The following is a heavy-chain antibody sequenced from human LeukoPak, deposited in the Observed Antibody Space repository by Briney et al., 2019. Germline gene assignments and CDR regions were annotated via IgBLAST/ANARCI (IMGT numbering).Heavy chain of an antibody. V-gene: IGHV3-53*01. J-gene: IGHJ4*02. CDR3: AARYYYDSSGYYDY. D-gene: IGHD3-22*01. CDR2: IYSGGST. CDR1: GFTVSSNY. Sequence: GGSLRLSCAASGFTVSSNYTSWVRQAPGKGLEWVSVIYSGGSTYYADSVKGRFTISRDNSKNTLYLQMNSLRAEDTAVYYCAARYYYDSSGYYDYWGQGTLVTVSS.